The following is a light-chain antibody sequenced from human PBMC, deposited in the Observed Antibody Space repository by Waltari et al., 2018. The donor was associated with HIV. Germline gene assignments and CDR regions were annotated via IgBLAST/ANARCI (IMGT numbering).Light chain of an antibody. CDR1: RTNIGSNT. V-gene: IGLV1-44*01. CDR3: AAWDDSLGAHYV. J-gene: IGLJ1*01. CDR2: SNN. Sequence: QSILTQPPSASGTPGQRVTVSCSGSRTNIGSNTVNWYQQLPGTAPKLLIYSNNQLPSGVPDRFSGSKSGTSASRAISGLQSDDEADYYCAAWDDSLGAHYVFGTGTKVTVL.